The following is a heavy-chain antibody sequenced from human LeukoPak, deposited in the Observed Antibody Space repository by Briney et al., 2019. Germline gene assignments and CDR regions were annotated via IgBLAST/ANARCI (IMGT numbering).Heavy chain of an antibody. D-gene: IGHD6-19*01. J-gene: IGHJ4*02. CDR2: FDPEDGET. V-gene: IGHV1-24*01. CDR1: GYTLTELS. Sequence: ASVKVSCKVSGYTLTELSMHWVRQAPGKGLEWMGGFDPEDGETIYAQKFQGRVTMTEDTSTDTAYVELSSLRSEDTAVYYCATAPDSSGWYGIHFDYWGQGTLVTVSS. CDR3: ATAPDSSGWYGIHFDY.